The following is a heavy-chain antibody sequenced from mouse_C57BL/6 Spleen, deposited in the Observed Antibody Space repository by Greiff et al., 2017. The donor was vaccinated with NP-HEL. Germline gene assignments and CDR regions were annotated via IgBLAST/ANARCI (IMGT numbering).Heavy chain of an antibody. Sequence: EVKLMESGPELVKPGASVKISCKASGYSFTGYYMNWVKQSPEKSLEWIGEINPSTGGTTYNQKFKAKATLTVDKSSSTAYMQLKSLTSEDSAVYYCARWGSGYDFDYWGQGTTLTVSS. CDR1: GYSFTGYY. J-gene: IGHJ2*01. D-gene: IGHD3-2*02. CDR3: ARWGSGYDFDY. V-gene: IGHV1-42*01. CDR2: INPSTGGT.